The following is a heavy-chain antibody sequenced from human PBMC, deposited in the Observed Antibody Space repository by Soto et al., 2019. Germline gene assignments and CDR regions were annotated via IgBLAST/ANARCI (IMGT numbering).Heavy chain of an antibody. D-gene: IGHD6-19*01. J-gene: IGHJ4*02. V-gene: IGHV1-46*01. CDR1: GYTFTSYY. CDR3: AREGAVAGTSFDY. Sequence: QVQLVQSGAEVKKPGASVKVSCKASGYTFTSYYFHWVRQAPGQGLGWMANLNPSGGTTTYAQNFQGRVSMTRDTSTNTVYMELSSLRSEDTAVYYCAREGAVAGTSFDYWGQGTLVTVSS. CDR2: LNPSGGTT.